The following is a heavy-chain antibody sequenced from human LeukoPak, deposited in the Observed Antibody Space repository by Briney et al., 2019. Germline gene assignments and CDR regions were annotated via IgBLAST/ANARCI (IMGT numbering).Heavy chain of an antibody. J-gene: IGHJ4*02. Sequence: GASVKVSCKASGYTFTGYYMHWVRQAPGQGLEWMGWINPNSGGTNYAQKFQGRVTMTRDTSISTAYMELSRLRSDDTAVYYCAGERLGELSLGPNDYWGQGTLVTVSS. CDR1: GYTFTGYY. CDR2: INPNSGGT. V-gene: IGHV1-2*02. D-gene: IGHD3-16*02. CDR3: AGERLGELSLGPNDY.